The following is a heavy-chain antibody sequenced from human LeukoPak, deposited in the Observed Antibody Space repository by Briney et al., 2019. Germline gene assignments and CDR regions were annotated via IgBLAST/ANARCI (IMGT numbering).Heavy chain of an antibody. Sequence: SQTLSLTCTVSGGSISSGSYYWSWIRQPAGKGLEWIGRIYTSGSTNYNPSLKSRVTISVDTSKNQFSLNLSSVTAADTAVYYCARDDWRGSSSRFDYWGQGTLVTVSS. CDR2: IYTSGST. CDR3: ARDDWRGSSSRFDY. J-gene: IGHJ4*02. CDR1: GGSISSGSYY. D-gene: IGHD6-13*01. V-gene: IGHV4-61*02.